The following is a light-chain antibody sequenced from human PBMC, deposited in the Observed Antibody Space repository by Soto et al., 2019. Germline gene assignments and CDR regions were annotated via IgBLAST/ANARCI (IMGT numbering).Light chain of an antibody. V-gene: IGKV3-11*01. CDR2: DAS. CDR3: QQRSNWPPIT. CDR1: QSVRSY. Sequence: EIVLTQSPATLSLSPGERATLSCRASQSVRSYLAWYQQKPGQAPRLLIYDASTMATGIPDRFSGSGSGTDFTLTITSLEPEDFAVYYCQQRSNWPPITFGQGTRLEIK. J-gene: IGKJ5*01.